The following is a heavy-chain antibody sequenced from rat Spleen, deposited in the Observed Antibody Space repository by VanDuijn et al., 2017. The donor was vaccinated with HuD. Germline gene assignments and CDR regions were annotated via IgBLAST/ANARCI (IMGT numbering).Heavy chain of an antibody. CDR2: IIYDGSST. Sequence: EVQLVESGGGLVQPGRSLKLSCAASGFTFSDYAMAWVRQAPKKGLEWVATIIYDGSSTYYRDSVKGRFTISRDNAKSTLYLQMDSLRSEDTATYYCTTRPYYSSLNWFPYWGQGTLVTVSS. CDR1: GFTFSDYA. V-gene: IGHV5-17*01. D-gene: IGHD1-2*01. J-gene: IGHJ3*01. CDR3: TTRPYYSSLNWFPY.